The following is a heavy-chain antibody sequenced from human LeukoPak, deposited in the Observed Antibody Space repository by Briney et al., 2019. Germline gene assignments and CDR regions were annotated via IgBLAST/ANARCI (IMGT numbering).Heavy chain of an antibody. CDR2: IPYGGSNK. D-gene: IGHD1-14*01. CDR3: ARREVYFDY. V-gene: IGHV3-30*02. CDR1: GFTFSSYG. Sequence: GGSLRLSCAASGFTFSSYGMHWVSQAPGKRLEWVAFIPYGGSNKYYADSVKGRFTISRDNSKNTLYLQMNSLRAEDTAVYYCARREVYFDYWGQGTLITVSS. J-gene: IGHJ4*02.